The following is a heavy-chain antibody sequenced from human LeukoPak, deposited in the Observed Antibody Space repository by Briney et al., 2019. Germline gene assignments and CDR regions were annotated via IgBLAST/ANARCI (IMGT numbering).Heavy chain of an antibody. CDR1: GFTFSSYA. Sequence: PGGSLRLSCAASGFTFSSYAMSWVRQAPGKGLEWVSAISGSGGSTYYADSVKGRFTISRDNSKNTLYLQMNSLRAEDMAVYYCAKANVVAAMADWFDPWGQGTLVTVSS. D-gene: IGHD2-15*01. J-gene: IGHJ5*02. CDR3: AKANVVAAMADWFDP. V-gene: IGHV3-23*01. CDR2: ISGSGGST.